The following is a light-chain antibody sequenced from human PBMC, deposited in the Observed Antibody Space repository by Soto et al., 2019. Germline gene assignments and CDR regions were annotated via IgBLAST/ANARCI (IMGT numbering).Light chain of an antibody. Sequence: EVVLTQSPATLSLSPGASSTLSCRASQSISNSLAWYQQKPGQAPRLLIYDASNRATGIPARFSGGGSGTDFTLTISSLEPEDFAVYYCQHRSNWPPEWTVGQGNKVDIK. CDR2: DAS. J-gene: IGKJ1*01. V-gene: IGKV3-11*01. CDR3: QHRSNWPPEWT. CDR1: QSISNS.